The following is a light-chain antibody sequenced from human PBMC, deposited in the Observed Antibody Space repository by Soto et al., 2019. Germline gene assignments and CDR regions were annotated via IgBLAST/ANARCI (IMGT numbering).Light chain of an antibody. CDR1: QSMDNY. J-gene: IGKJ2*01. V-gene: IGKV1-39*01. CDR2: AAS. Sequence: DIQMTQSPSSLSASVGDRVTSTCRASQSMDNYLNWYQQKPGKAPKLLIYAASRLQSGAPSRFSGSGSGTDFTLTITSLQPDDFATYSCQQSYSTPDTFGQGTKLEI. CDR3: QQSYSTPDT.